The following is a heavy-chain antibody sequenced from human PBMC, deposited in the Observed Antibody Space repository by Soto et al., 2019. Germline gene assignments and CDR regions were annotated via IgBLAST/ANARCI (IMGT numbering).Heavy chain of an antibody. D-gene: IGHD2-8*01. V-gene: IGHV1-46*01. CDR1: GYRFTTYF. J-gene: IGHJ1*01. CDR2: IHPSGDT. CDR3: VRGYCTTTPCSGDFQH. Sequence: ASVKVSCKASGYRFTTYFIHWVRQAPGQGLEWMGMIHPSGDTGYGQKFRGRVTMTIDTSTTTAYMELRNLTSEDTAIYFSVRGYCTTTPCSGDFQHWGQGTLVTVSS.